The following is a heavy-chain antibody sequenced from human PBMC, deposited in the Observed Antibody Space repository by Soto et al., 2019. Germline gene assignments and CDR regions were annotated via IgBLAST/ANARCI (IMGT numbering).Heavy chain of an antibody. CDR3: ARDTAAAGEFFDY. D-gene: IGHD6-13*01. J-gene: IGHJ4*02. CDR1: GFTFRGYG. CDR2: IKPDESER. V-gene: IGHV3-7*01. Sequence: GGSIRLSCAASGFTFRGYGMSWVRQAPGKGLEWVANIKPDESERHYVDSVKGRFTISRDNAKNSLYLQMNNLGAEDTAIYYCARDTAAAGEFFDYWGQGTLVTVSS.